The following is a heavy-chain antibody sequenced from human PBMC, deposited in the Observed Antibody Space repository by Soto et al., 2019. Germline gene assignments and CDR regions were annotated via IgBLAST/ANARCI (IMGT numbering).Heavy chain of an antibody. CDR3: ARGGGDIVLMVYAAY. D-gene: IGHD2-8*01. J-gene: IGHJ4*02. CDR1: GFTFSSYS. CDR2: ISSSSSTI. Sequence: EVQLVESGGGLVQPGGSLRLSCAASGFTFSSYSMNWVRQAPGKGLEWVSYISSSSSTIYYADSVKGRFTISRDNAKNSLYLQMNSLRAEDTAVYYCARGGGDIVLMVYAAYWGQGTLVTVSS. V-gene: IGHV3-48*01.